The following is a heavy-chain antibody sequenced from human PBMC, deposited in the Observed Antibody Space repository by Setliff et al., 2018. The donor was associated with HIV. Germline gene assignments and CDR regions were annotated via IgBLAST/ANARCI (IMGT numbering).Heavy chain of an antibody. D-gene: IGHD3-3*01. CDR3: ARGRSITIFGTLEGNGMDV. Sequence: NPSETLSLTCAVSGDSIRSHNWWTWVRQSSGKGLEWIGEIHHTGSASLNPSLKSRLTLLIDESKNQFSLNLKSVTGADTAVYYCARGRSITIFGTLEGNGMDVWGQGTPVTVSS. J-gene: IGHJ6*02. CDR1: GDSIRSHNW. CDR2: IHHTGSA. V-gene: IGHV4-4*02.